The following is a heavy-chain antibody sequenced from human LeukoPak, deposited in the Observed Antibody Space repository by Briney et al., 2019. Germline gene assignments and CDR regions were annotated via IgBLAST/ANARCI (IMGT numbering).Heavy chain of an antibody. CDR2: ISGSGGST. V-gene: IGHV3-23*01. CDR1: GFTFSSYA. Sequence: GGSLRLSCAASGFTFSSYAMSWVRQAPGKGLEWVSAISGSGGSTYYADSVKGRFTISRDNSKNTLYLQMNSLRAEDTAVYYCARDSDYYDSSGYLVYWGQGTLVTVSS. J-gene: IGHJ4*02. CDR3: ARDSDYYDSSGYLVY. D-gene: IGHD3-22*01.